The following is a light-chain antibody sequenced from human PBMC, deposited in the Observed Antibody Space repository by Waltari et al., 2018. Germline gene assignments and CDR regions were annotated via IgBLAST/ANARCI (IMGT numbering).Light chain of an antibody. Sequence: QSVLTQPPSVSGAPGQRVTISCPGSNSTIGAGNPVHWYQQLPGTAPKVLIYANNKRPSGVPDRFSGSKSGTSASLAITGLQAEDEADYYCQSYDSSLRGSVFGGGTKVTVL. CDR1: NSTIGAGNP. J-gene: IGLJ2*01. CDR2: ANN. CDR3: QSYDSSLRGSV. V-gene: IGLV1-40*01.